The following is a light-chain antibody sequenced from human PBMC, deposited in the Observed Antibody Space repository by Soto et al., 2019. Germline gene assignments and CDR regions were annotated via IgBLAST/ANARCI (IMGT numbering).Light chain of an antibody. CDR1: SGSVSTTYY. V-gene: IGLV8-61*01. Sequence: QAVVTQEPSFSVSPGGTVTLTCGLSSGSVSTTYYPSWYQQTPGQAPRTLIYSTNTRSSGVPDRFSGSILGNTAALTITGAQADDESDYYCVLYMGSGIWVFGGGTKVTVL. CDR3: VLYMGSGIWV. J-gene: IGLJ3*02. CDR2: STN.